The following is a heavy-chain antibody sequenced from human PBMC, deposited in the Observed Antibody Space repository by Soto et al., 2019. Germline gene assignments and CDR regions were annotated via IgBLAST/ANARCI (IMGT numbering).Heavy chain of an antibody. CDR3: TRGYYCGMDV. CDR2: INSDGSTT. V-gene: IGHV3-74*01. J-gene: IGHJ6*02. Sequence: EVQLVESGGNLVQPGGSLRLSCAASGFTFSNYFMHWVRQAPGKGLVWVSRINSDGSTTSYADSVKGRFTISRDNAKNTLYLQMNSLRAEDTAVYYCTRGYYCGMDVWGQGTRVTVSS. CDR1: GFTFSNYF. D-gene: IGHD1-20*01.